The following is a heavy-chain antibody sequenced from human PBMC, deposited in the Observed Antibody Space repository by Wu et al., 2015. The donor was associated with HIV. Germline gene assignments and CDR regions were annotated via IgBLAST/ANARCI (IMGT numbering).Heavy chain of an antibody. CDR1: GYTFIDYI. CDR3: ARSFSETSSWYNRPLNAFEI. Sequence: QVQLVQSGAEVKKPGSSVKVSCRASGYTFIDYILHWVRQAPGQGLEWMGGIITIFGIANYAQKFQDRVTILADASTSTAYMEVSSLRSEDTAVYYCARSFSETSSWYNRPLNAFEIWGQGTMVTVSS. D-gene: IGHD6-13*01. J-gene: IGHJ3*02. CDR2: IITIFGIA. V-gene: IGHV1-69*13.